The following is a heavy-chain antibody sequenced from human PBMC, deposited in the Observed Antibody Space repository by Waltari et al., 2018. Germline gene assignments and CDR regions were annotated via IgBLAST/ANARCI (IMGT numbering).Heavy chain of an antibody. CDR3: AKVSGSIRDRRGSPPGDY. CDR2: ISYDGSNK. Sequence: QVHLVESVGGVVQPRRPLSCSCAALGLTSSSYGLHWSRQAPGKGLEWVALISYDGSNKYYADSVKGRFTISRDNSKNTLYLQMSSLRAEDTAVYYCAKVSGSIRDRRGSPPGDYWGQGTLVTVSS. CDR1: GLTSSSYG. D-gene: IGHD3-10*01. J-gene: IGHJ4*02. V-gene: IGHV3-30*18.